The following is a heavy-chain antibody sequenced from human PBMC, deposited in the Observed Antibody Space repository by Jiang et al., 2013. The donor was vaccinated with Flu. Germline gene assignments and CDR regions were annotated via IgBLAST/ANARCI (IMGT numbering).Heavy chain of an antibody. Sequence: AASGFTFSDYYMSWIRQAPGKGLEWVSYISSSGSTIYYADSVKGRFTISRDNAKNSLYLQMNSLRAEDTAVYYCARGEYEVVVAATRAFDIWGQGTMVTVSS. CDR3: ARGEYEVVVAATRAFDI. V-gene: IGHV3-11*04. CDR1: GFTFSDYY. CDR2: ISSSGSTI. J-gene: IGHJ3*02. D-gene: IGHD2-15*01.